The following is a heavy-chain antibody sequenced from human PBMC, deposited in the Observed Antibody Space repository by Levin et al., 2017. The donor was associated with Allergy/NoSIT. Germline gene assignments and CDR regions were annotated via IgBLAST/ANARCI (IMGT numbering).Heavy chain of an antibody. CDR3: AGGCSGGSCYGDAFDI. Sequence: KPSETLSLTCTVSGGSISSYYWSWIRQPPGKGLEWIGYIYYSGSTNYNPSLKSRVTISVDTSKNQFSLKLSSVTAADTAVYYCAGGCSGGSCYGDAFDIWGQGTMVTVSS. J-gene: IGHJ3*02. D-gene: IGHD2-15*01. CDR1: GGSISSYY. V-gene: IGHV4-59*01. CDR2: IYYSGST.